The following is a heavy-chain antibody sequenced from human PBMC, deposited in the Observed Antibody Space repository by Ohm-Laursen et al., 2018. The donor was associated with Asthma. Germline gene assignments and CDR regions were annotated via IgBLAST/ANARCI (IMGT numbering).Heavy chain of an antibody. CDR2: ISGSGGST. Sequence: SLRLSCTASGFTFSSYAMSWVRQAPGKGLEWVSAISGSGGSTYYADSVKGRFTISRDNSKNTLYLQMNSLRAEDTAVYYCAKISMWIAAAGIDYWGQGTLVTVSS. CDR3: AKISMWIAAAGIDY. CDR1: GFTFSSYA. J-gene: IGHJ4*02. D-gene: IGHD6-13*01. V-gene: IGHV3-23*01.